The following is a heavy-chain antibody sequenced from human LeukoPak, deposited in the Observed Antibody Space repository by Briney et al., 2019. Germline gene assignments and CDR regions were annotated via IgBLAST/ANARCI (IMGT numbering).Heavy chain of an antibody. D-gene: IGHD3-3*01. V-gene: IGHV1-2*02. Sequence: GASVKVSCKASGYTFTGYYMHWVRQAPGQGLEWMGWINPNSGGTNYAQKFQGRVTMTRDTSISTAYMELSRLRSDDTAVYYCARVTITIFGVVMLVDYWGQGTLVTVSS. CDR2: INPNSGGT. CDR1: GYTFTGYY. CDR3: ARVTITIFGVVMLVDY. J-gene: IGHJ4*02.